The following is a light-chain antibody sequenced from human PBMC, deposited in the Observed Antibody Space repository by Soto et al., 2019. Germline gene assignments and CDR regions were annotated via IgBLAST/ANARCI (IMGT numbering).Light chain of an antibody. CDR1: SSNIGSHP. CDR3: ASWDNSLNGLYV. J-gene: IGLJ1*01. Sequence: QSVLTQPPSVSGALGQRVTISCTGSSSNIGSHPVNLYQQLPGTAPKLSRYGDKQRPSGVPDRFSCSKSGTSASLAISGLQSEDEAHYYCASWDNSLNGLYVFGTGTKVTV. V-gene: IGLV1-44*01. CDR2: GDK.